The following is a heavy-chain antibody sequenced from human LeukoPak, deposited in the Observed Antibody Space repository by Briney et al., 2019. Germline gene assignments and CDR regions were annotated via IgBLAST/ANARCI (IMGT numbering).Heavy chain of an antibody. CDR1: GFTFSSHG. J-gene: IGHJ4*02. V-gene: IGHV3-33*01. Sequence: GGSLRLSCAASGFTFSSHGMHWVRQAPGKGLEWVAVIWYDGTNKYYADSVKGRFTISRDNSKNMLYLQMNSLRDEDTAVYYCARDRSTRYFDYWGQGTLVTVSS. D-gene: IGHD1-1*01. CDR3: ARDRSTRYFDY. CDR2: IWYDGTNK.